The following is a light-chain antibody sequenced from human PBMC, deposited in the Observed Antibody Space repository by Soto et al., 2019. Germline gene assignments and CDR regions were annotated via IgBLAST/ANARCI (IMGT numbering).Light chain of an antibody. V-gene: IGKV3-20*01. CDR1: QSVSSSY. Sequence: EIVLTQSPGTLSLSPGERATLSCRASQSVSSSYLAWYQQKPGQAPRLLIYGASTRATGIPARFSDSGSETEFTLTISSLQAEDSAVYFCQQYGSSWTFGQGTKVDIK. CDR2: GAS. J-gene: IGKJ1*01. CDR3: QQYGSSWT.